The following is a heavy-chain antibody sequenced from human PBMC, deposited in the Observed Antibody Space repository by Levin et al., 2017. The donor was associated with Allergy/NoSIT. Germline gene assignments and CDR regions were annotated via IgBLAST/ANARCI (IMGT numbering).Heavy chain of an antibody. Sequence: SQTLSLTCAVYGGSFSGYYWSWIRQPPGKGLEWIGEINHSGSTNYNPSLKSRVTISVDTSKNQFSLKLSSVTAADTAVYYCARRWLRPRGDFDYWGQGTLVTVSS. CDR1: GGSFSGYY. CDR3: ARRWLRPRGDFDY. D-gene: IGHD5-12*01. V-gene: IGHV4-34*01. J-gene: IGHJ4*02. CDR2: INHSGST.